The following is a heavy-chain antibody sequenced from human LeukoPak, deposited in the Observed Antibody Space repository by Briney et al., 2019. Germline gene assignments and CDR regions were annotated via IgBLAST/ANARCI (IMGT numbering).Heavy chain of an antibody. CDR2: IYENGGTT. V-gene: IGHV3-23*01. D-gene: IGHD3-10*01. J-gene: IGHJ4*02. CDR3: AKDINVLLWFGELQQFDY. CDR1: GFTFRSHA. Sequence: GGSLRLSCVGSGFTFRSHAMSWVRQAPEKGLEFVSGIYENGGTTYYADSVKGRFTISRDDSKNTLYLQMNSLRAEDTAVYYCAKDINVLLWFGELQQFDYWGQGTLVTVSS.